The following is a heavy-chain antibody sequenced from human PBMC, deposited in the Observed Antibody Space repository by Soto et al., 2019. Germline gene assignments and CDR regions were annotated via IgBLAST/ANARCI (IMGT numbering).Heavy chain of an antibody. CDR3: ATAKLLLPWLFDY. J-gene: IGHJ4*02. CDR2: IYSGGST. Sequence: PGGSLRLSCAASGFTVSSNYMTWVRQAPGKGLEWVSVIYSGGSTNYADSVKGRFTISRDDSENTLFLQMNSLRAEDTAVYYCATAKLLLPWLFDYWGQGTLVTVSS. D-gene: IGHD2-15*01. V-gene: IGHV3-66*01. CDR1: GFTVSSNY.